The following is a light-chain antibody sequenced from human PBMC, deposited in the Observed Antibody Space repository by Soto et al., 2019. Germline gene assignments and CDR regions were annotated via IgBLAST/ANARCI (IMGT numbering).Light chain of an antibody. Sequence: DVVMTQSPLSLSVTLGQPASISCRSSQGLVYSDGNTFLNWFHQRPGQSPRRLIYQVSNRDSGVPDRCSGSGSGTVYTLTISGVEAEDVGIYYCVQGTHWPWTFGQGTKVEIK. CDR3: VQGTHWPWT. CDR1: QGLVYSDGNTF. V-gene: IGKV2-30*01. J-gene: IGKJ1*01. CDR2: QVS.